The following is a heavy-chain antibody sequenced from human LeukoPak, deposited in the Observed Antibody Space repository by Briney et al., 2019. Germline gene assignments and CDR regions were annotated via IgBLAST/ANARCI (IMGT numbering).Heavy chain of an antibody. V-gene: IGHV4-59*08. CDR1: GDSVSSDY. Sequence: PSETLSLTCTVSGDSVSSDYWSWIRQPPGKRLEWIGHVYDSGTTAYNPSLKSRLTISLDTSKNQFSLNLTSVTAADTAVYYCAGRGQRYFRDWGQGILVTVSS. J-gene: IGHJ1*01. CDR3: AGRGQRYFRD. CDR2: VYDSGTT.